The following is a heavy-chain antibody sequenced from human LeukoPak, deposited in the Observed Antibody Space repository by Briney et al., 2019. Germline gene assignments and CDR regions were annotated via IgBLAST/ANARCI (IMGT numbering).Heavy chain of an antibody. CDR1: GFSLSTSELG. D-gene: IGHD2-2*01. Sequence: ESGPTLVNPTQTLTLTCTFSGFSLSTSELGVAWIRQPPGKALEWLALIFWNNDDAYSPSLKSRLTITKDISKNRVVLTMTNMDPVDTATYFCSHIRPGAQRNYYFHSWGQGTLVTVSS. V-gene: IGHV2-5*01. CDR3: SHIRPGAQRNYYFHS. J-gene: IGHJ4*02. CDR2: IFWNNDD.